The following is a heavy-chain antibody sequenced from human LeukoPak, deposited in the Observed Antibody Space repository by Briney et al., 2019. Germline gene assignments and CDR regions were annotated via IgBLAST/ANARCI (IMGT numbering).Heavy chain of an antibody. D-gene: IGHD2-2*01. CDR3: ARSSLGYCSSTSCYGGYYFDY. CDR2: INHSGST. CDR1: GGSFSGYY. V-gene: IGHV4-34*01. Sequence: SETLSLTCAVYGGSFSGYYWSWIRQPPGKGLEWIGEINHSGSTNYNPSVKSRVTISVDTSKNQFSLKLSSVTAADTAVYYCARSSLGYCSSTSCYGGYYFDYWGQGTLVTVSS. J-gene: IGHJ4*02.